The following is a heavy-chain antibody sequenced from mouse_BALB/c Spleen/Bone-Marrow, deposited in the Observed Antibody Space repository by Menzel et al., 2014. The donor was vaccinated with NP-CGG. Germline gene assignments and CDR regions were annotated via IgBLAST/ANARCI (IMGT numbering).Heavy chain of an antibody. CDR2: IDPANGNT. Sequence: EVQLQQSGAELVKPGASVKLSCTASGFNIKDTYMHWVKQRPEQGLEWIGRIDPANGNTKYDPKFQGKATITADTSSSTAYLQLSSLTSEDTAVYYCARDSPYAMDYWGQGTSVTVSS. CDR3: ARDSPYAMDY. J-gene: IGHJ4*01. CDR1: GFNIKDTY. V-gene: IGHV14-3*02.